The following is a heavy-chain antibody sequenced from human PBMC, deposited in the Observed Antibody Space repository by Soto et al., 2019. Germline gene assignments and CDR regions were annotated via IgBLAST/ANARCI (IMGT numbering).Heavy chain of an antibody. J-gene: IGHJ2*01. CDR3: ARCYCSVGSCFTCWHFDL. D-gene: IGHD2-15*01. CDR1: GYSFDTFG. V-gene: IGHV1-18*01. CDR2: ISIEKGDT. Sequence: QVHVVQSGAEVKKPGASVKVACKASGYSFDTFGMSWVRQAPGQGLEWMGWISIEKGDTNSAQKFKDRVTMTTDTSTSTAYMELRSLTSDDTAVYYCARCYCSVGSCFTCWHFDLWGRGTLVTVSS.